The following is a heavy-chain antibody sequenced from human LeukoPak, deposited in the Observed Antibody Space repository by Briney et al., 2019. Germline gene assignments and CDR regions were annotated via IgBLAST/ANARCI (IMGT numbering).Heavy chain of an antibody. V-gene: IGHV1-2*02. CDR1: GYTFTGYY. Sequence: GASVKVSFKASGYTFTGYYMHWVRQAPGQGLEWMGWINPNSGGTNYAQKFQGRVTMTRDTSISTAYMELSRLRSDDTAVYYCAREGIRWPNWFDPWGQGTLVTVSS. CDR2: INPNSGGT. D-gene: IGHD4-23*01. CDR3: AREGIRWPNWFDP. J-gene: IGHJ5*02.